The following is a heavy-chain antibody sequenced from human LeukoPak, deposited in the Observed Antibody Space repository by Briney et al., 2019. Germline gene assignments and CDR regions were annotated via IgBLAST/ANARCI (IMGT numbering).Heavy chain of an antibody. V-gene: IGHV1-18*04. Sequence: GASVKVSCKASGYTFINYGITWVRQAPGQRLEWMGWISAYNGNTNYAQKLQGRVTMTTDTSTSTAYMELRSLRSDATAVYYCARAAPTLTVTTDFDYWGQGTLVTVSS. D-gene: IGHD4-17*01. CDR2: ISAYNGNT. CDR1: GYTFINYG. J-gene: IGHJ4*02. CDR3: ARAAPTLTVTTDFDY.